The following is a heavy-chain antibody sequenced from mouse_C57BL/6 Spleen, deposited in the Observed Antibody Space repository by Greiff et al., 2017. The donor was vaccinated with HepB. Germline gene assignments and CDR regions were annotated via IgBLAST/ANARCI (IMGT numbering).Heavy chain of an antibody. Sequence: VQLQQPGAELVRPGTSVKLSCKASGYTFTSYWMHWVKQRPGQGLEWIGVIDPSDSYTNYNQKFKGKATLTVDTSSSTAYMQLSSLTSEDSAVYYCARAIYYYGSSYYFGYWGQGTTLTVSS. D-gene: IGHD1-1*01. V-gene: IGHV1-59*01. CDR2: IDPSDSYT. J-gene: IGHJ2*01. CDR1: GYTFTSYW. CDR3: ARAIYYYGSSYYFGY.